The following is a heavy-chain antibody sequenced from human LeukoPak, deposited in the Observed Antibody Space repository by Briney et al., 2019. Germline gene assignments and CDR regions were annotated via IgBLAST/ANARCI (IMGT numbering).Heavy chain of an antibody. CDR2: IYHSGST. CDR1: GYSISSGYY. Sequence: SETLSLTCTVSGYSISSGYYWGWIRQPPGKGLEWIGSIYHSGSTYYNPSLKSRVTISVDTSKNQFSLKLTSVTAADTAVYYCARRTKRVDLEWLYDYWGQGTLVTVSS. D-gene: IGHD3-3*01. J-gene: IGHJ4*02. CDR3: ARRTKRVDLEWLYDY. V-gene: IGHV4-38-2*02.